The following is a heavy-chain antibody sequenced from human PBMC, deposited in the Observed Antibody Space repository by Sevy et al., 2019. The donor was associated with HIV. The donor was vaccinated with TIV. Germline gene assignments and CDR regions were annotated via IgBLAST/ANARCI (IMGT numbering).Heavy chain of an antibody. V-gene: IGHV1-69*13. J-gene: IGHJ3*02. D-gene: IGHD3-22*01. Sequence: ASVKVSCKASGGTFSSYAISWVRQAPGQGLEWMGGIIPIFGRANYAQKFQGRVTITADESTSTAYMDLSSLRSEDTAVYYCASPYYYDSSGYYLDAFDIWGQGTMVTVSS. CDR2: IIPIFGRA. CDR1: GGTFSSYA. CDR3: ASPYYYDSSGYYLDAFDI.